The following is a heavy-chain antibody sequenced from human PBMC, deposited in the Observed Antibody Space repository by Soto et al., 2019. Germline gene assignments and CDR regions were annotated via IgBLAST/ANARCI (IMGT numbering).Heavy chain of an antibody. J-gene: IGHJ5*02. V-gene: IGHV1-69*06. Sequence: SVKVSCKASGGTFSSYAISWVQQAPGQGLEWMGGIIPIFGTANYAQKFQGRVTITADKSTSTACMELSSLRSEDTAVYSCARGSDTLTGYHPDPYHWFDPWGQGTLVTVSS. CDR1: GGTFSSYA. CDR3: ARGSDTLTGYHPDPYHWFDP. D-gene: IGHD3-9*01. CDR2: IIPIFGTA.